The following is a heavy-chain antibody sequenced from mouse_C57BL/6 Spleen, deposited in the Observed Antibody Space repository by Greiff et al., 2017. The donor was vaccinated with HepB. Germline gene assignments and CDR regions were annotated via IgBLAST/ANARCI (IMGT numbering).Heavy chain of an antibody. CDR2: INPGSGGT. CDR1: GYAFTNYL. D-gene: IGHD3-2*01. Sequence: VKLMESGAELVRPGTSVKVSCKASGYAFTNYLIEWVKQRPGQGLEWIGVINPGSGGTNYNEKFKGKATLTADKSSSTAYMQLSSLTSEDSAVYFCARSRQLPFAYWGQGTLVTVSA. V-gene: IGHV1-54*01. CDR3: ARSRQLPFAY. J-gene: IGHJ3*01.